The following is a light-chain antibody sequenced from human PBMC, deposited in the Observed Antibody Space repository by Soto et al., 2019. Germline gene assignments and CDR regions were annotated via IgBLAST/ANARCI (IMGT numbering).Light chain of an antibody. CDR1: SSDVGGYNY. Sequence: QSALTQPASVSGSPGQSITISCTGTSSDVGGYNYVSWYQQHPGKAPKLMIYDVSNRPSGVSNRFSGSKSGNTASLTISGLQAADEADYYCSSYTSSSPFFGGGTKLTV. CDR2: DVS. CDR3: SSYTSSSPF. J-gene: IGLJ2*01. V-gene: IGLV2-14*01.